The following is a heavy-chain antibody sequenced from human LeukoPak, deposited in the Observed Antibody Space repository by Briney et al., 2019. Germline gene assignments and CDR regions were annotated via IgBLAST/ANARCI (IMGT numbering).Heavy chain of an antibody. J-gene: IGHJ4*02. CDR1: GFTFSSYG. D-gene: IGHD3-3*01. V-gene: IGHV3-30*18. CDR2: IPYDGSNK. Sequence: GGSLRLSCAASGFTFSSYGMHWVRQAPGKGLEWVAVIPYDGSNKYYADCVKGRFTISRDNSKNTLYLQMNSLRAEDTAVYYCAKVAGYYDFWSGYYNQLTHHETFSDYWGQGTLVTVSS. CDR3: AKVAGYYDFWSGYYNQLTHHETFSDY.